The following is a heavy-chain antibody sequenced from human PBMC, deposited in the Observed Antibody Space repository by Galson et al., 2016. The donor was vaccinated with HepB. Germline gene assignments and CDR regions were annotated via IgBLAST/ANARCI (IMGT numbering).Heavy chain of an antibody. V-gene: IGHV3-23*01. Sequence: SLRLSCAASGFTFSSYAMTWVRQAPGKGLEWVSGISGSGANTYHANAVKGRFTISRDNSNNTLYLQVNSLRAEDTALYFCARYSDSWAPFDYWGQGSLVTASS. D-gene: IGHD6-13*01. CDR1: GFTFSSYA. CDR3: ARYSDSWAPFDY. J-gene: IGHJ4*02. CDR2: ISGSGANT.